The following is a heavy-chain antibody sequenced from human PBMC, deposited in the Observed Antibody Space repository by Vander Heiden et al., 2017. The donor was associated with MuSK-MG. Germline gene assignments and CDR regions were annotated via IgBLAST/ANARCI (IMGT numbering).Heavy chain of an antibody. CDR2: ISSSSSYI. D-gene: IGHD1-26*01. J-gene: IGHJ6*03. V-gene: IGHV3-21*01. Sequence: EVQLVESGGGLVKPGGSLRLSCAASVSTFSSYGMNWVRQAPGKGLEWVSSISSSSSYIYYADSVKGRVTISRDNAKNSLYLQMNSLRAEDTAVYYCARVAGASGYYYYYYMDVWGKGTTGTVSS. CDR1: VSTFSSYG. CDR3: ARVAGASGYYYYYYMDV.